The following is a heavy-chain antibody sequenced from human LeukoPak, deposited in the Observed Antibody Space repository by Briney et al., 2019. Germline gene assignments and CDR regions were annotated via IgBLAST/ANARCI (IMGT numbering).Heavy chain of an antibody. J-gene: IGHJ6*02. Sequence: GGSLRLSCAASGFTFSNYAMSWVRQAPGKGLEWISVISGSGATTDYADSVMGRFTISRDNSKNTLYLQLDSLRAEDTAVYFCAKGLWGAYYYGMDVWGQGTTVTVSS. CDR2: ISGSGATT. CDR3: AKGLWGAYYYGMDV. V-gene: IGHV3-23*01. CDR1: GFTFSNYA. D-gene: IGHD3-16*01.